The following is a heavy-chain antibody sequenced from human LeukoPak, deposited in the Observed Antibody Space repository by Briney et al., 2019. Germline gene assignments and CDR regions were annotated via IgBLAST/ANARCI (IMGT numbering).Heavy chain of an antibody. D-gene: IGHD1-20*01. Sequence: PGGSLRLSCAASRGFTFSTNWMYWVRQAPGKGLVWVSRVNSDGSSTAYADSVKDRFTISRDNVNNILYLQMNSLRAEDTAVYSCVRNNWTSVYYGMDGWGQGTTVTVS. CDR2: VNSDGSST. J-gene: IGHJ6*02. CDR1: RGFTFSTNW. CDR3: VRNNWTSVYYGMDG. V-gene: IGHV3-74*01.